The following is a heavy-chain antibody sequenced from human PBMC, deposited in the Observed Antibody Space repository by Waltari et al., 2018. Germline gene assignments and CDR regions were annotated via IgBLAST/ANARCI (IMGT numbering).Heavy chain of an antibody. CDR2: IYFTGST. CDR3: ARGIGVIVMPYFDS. J-gene: IGHJ4*02. D-gene: IGHD3-3*01. Sequence: QVQLQESGPGLVKPSETLSLTCTVSGGSISSFYWSWIRQTPGKGLEWMGYIYFTGSTNYNPSLKSRVSMSIDSSKNQFSLNLSSVTAADTAVYYCARGIGVIVMPYFDSWGQGTLVTVSS. V-gene: IGHV4-59*01. CDR1: GGSISSFY.